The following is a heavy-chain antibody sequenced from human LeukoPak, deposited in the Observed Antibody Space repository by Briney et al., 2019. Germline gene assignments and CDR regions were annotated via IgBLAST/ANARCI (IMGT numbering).Heavy chain of an antibody. CDR3: AREQTRISLIDY. D-gene: IGHD2-8*01. CDR2: ISYDGSNK. Sequence: GGSLRLSCAASGFTFSSYAMHWVRQAPGKGLEWVADISYDGSNKYYADSVKGRLTISRDNSKSTLYLQMNSLRAEDTAVYYCAREQTRISLIDYWGQGTLVTVSS. J-gene: IGHJ4*02. CDR1: GFTFSSYA. V-gene: IGHV3-30-3*01.